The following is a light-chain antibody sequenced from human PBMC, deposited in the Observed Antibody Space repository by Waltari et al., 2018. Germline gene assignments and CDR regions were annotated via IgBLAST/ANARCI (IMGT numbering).Light chain of an antibody. CDR3: QQYGSSPPYS. J-gene: IGKJ2*03. CDR1: QSVSSNY. V-gene: IGKV3-20*01. CDR2: GTS. Sequence: EIVLTQSPGTLSLSPGERGTLSCRASQSVSSNYLAWYQQKPDQAPRLLIFGTSSRATGIPDRFSGSGSETDFTLTISRLEPEDSAVYYCQQYGSSPPYSFGQGTKLEIK.